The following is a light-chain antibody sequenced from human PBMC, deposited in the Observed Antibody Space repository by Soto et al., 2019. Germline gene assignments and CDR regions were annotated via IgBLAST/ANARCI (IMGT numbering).Light chain of an antibody. CDR1: QSVSSN. J-gene: IGKJ1*01. V-gene: IGKV3-15*01. CDR2: GAS. CDR3: QQYNNWPPWT. Sequence: EIVMTQSPATLSVSPGERATLSCRASQSVSSNLAWYQQKPGQAPRLLIYGASTRATGIPARFRGSGSGTEFTLTISSLQSEDFVVYYCQQYNNWPPWTFGQGT.